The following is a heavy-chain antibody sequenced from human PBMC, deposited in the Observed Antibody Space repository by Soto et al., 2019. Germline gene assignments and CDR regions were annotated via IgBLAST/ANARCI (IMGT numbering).Heavy chain of an antibody. V-gene: IGHV1-69*06. D-gene: IGHD3-22*01. CDR2: IIPIFGTA. CDR3: ARDRIEGYYDSSGYLDY. J-gene: IGHJ4*02. Sequence: SVEVSCKASGGTYSSYAISWVLQAHGQGLEWTGGIIPIFGTANYAQKFQGRVTITADKSTSTAYMELSSLRSEDTAVYYCARDRIEGYYDSSGYLDYWGQGTLVTVSS. CDR1: GGTYSSYA.